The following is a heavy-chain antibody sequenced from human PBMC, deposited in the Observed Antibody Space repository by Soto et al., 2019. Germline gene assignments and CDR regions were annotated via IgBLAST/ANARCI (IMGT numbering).Heavy chain of an antibody. D-gene: IGHD2-2*01. Sequence: EVQMLQSGGGLVQPGGSLRLSCIASGFTFGSRAMTWVRQAPGEGLELVSTISGNGDETFYADSVTGRFTISRENSKNTLFLQLNSLRGDDTAVYYCSRGGHASHFEYWGQGAVVTVSS. CDR1: GFTFGSRA. CDR2: ISGNGDET. J-gene: IGHJ4*02. CDR3: SRGGHASHFEY. V-gene: IGHV3-23*01.